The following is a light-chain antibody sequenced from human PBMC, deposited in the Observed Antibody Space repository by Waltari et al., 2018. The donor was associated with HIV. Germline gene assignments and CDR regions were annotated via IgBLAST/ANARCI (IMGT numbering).Light chain of an antibody. V-gene: IGLV1-47*01. Sequence: SVLTQPPSASGTPGQRVTIPCSGSSSNIGSNYVYWYQQLPGTAPKLLIYRNNPRPSGVPDRVSGSKSGTSASLAISGLRSEDEADYYCTSWDDSLSGWVFGGGTKLTVL. CDR2: RNN. CDR3: TSWDDSLSGWV. J-gene: IGLJ3*02. CDR1: SSNIGSNY.